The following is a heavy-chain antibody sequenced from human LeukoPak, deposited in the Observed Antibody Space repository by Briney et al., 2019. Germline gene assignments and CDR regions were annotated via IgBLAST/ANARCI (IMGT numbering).Heavy chain of an antibody. CDR1: GGSISSYY. CDR3: ARVSSAADGYYYYYYMGV. V-gene: IGHV4-59*01. D-gene: IGHD5-24*01. J-gene: IGHJ6*03. Sequence: PSETLSLTCTVSGGSISSYYWSWIRQPPGKGLEWIGYIYYSGSTNYNPSLKSRVTISVDTSKNQFSLKLNSVTAADTAVYYCARVSSAADGYYYYYYMGVWGKGTTVTVSS. CDR2: IYYSGST.